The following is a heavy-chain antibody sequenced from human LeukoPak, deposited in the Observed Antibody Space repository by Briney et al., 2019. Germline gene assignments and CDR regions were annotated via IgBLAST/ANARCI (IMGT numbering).Heavy chain of an antibody. CDR3: AGGLGDI. D-gene: IGHD3-16*01. V-gene: IGHV3-48*04. CDR1: GFTFSSYT. Sequence: GGSLRLSCAASGFTFSSYTMNWVRQPPGKGLEWVSNIGTSSTTIYYADSVKGRFTISRDNAKNSLYLQMNSLRAEDTAVYYCAGGLGDIWGQGTMVTVSS. J-gene: IGHJ3*02. CDR2: IGTSSTTI.